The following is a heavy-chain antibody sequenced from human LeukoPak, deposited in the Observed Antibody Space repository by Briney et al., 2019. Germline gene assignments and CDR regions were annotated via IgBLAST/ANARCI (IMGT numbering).Heavy chain of an antibody. V-gene: IGHV4-59*08. D-gene: IGHD3-16*01. CDR3: ARRWVYDKRAFDA. CDR2: IYYTGTT. J-gene: IGHJ3*01. Sequence: KASETLSLTCTVSGGSISGTYYWSWIRQPPGKGLEWTGYIYYTGTTDSNPSLKSRVTISLDTSKNQFSLNLSSVTAADTAVYYCARRWVYDKRAFDAWGQGTMVTVFS. CDR1: GGSISGTYY.